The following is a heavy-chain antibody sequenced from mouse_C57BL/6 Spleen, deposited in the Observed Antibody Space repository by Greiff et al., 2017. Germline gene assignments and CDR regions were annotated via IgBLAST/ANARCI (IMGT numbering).Heavy chain of an antibody. CDR1: GYTFTSYW. V-gene: IGHV1-61*01. CDR3: ARFDRYYVRAMDY. D-gene: IGHD2-3*01. Sequence: QVQLQQPGAELVRPGSSVKLSCKASGYTFTSYWMDWVKQRPGQGLEWIGNIYPSDSETHYNQKFKDKATLNVDKSSSTAYMQLSSLTSEDSAVYYCARFDRYYVRAMDYWGQGTSVTVSS. CDR2: IYPSDSET. J-gene: IGHJ4*01.